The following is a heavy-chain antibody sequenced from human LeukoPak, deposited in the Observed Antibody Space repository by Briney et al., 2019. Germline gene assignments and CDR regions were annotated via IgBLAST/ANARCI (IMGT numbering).Heavy chain of an antibody. V-gene: IGHV3-48*03. CDR2: IGTTGSTI. CDR1: GFTFGDYA. D-gene: IGHD3-22*01. J-gene: IGHJ4*02. CDR3: ARTRSKNYYDNSGYYDIYYLDY. Sequence: GSLRLSCTASGFTFGDYAMSWVRQAPGKGLEWLSYIGTTGSTIYYADSVQGRFTISRDNAKNSLYLQMNSLRAEDTAVYYCARTRSKNYYDNSGYYDIYYLDYWGQGTLVTVSS.